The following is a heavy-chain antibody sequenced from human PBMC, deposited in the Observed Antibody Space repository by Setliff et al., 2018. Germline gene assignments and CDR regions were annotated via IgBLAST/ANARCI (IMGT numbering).Heavy chain of an antibody. D-gene: IGHD6-19*01. Sequence: GGSLRLSCAGSGFAVSGAYMTWVRQAPGKGLEWVSGISGYGSRTYYADSVKGRSTISRDNSQNTMYLQMNSLRAEDTAVYYCIRDTSGRDAFDIWGQGTMVTVS. CDR3: IRDTSGRDAFDI. J-gene: IGHJ3*02. CDR2: ISGYGSRT. V-gene: IGHV3-23*01. CDR1: GFAVSGAY.